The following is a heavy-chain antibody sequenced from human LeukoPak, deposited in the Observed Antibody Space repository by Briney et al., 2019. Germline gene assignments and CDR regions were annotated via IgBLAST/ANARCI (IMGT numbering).Heavy chain of an antibody. CDR2: IYYSGST. Sequence: KASETLSLTCTVSGGSISSSSYYWGWIRQPPGKGLEWIGSIYYSGSTYYNPSLKSRVTISVDTSKNQFSLKLSSVTAADTAVYYCARQVCSGYDKPDYWGQGTLVTVSS. D-gene: IGHD5-12*01. CDR3: ARQVCSGYDKPDY. CDR1: GGSISSSSYY. J-gene: IGHJ4*02. V-gene: IGHV4-39*01.